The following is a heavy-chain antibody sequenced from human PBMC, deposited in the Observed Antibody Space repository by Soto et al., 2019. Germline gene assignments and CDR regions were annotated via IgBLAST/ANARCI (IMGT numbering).Heavy chain of an antibody. D-gene: IGHD3-10*01. J-gene: IGHJ4*02. CDR3: AREEYYYGSGAFFDY. Sequence: QVQLVQSGAEVKKPGSSVKVSCKASGGTFSSYTISWVRQAPGQGLEWMGRIIPILGIANYAQKFQGRVTINAHKSTSTAYMELSSLRSEDTAVYYCAREEYYYGSGAFFDYWGQGTLVTVSS. CDR1: GGTFSSYT. CDR2: IIPILGIA. V-gene: IGHV1-69*08.